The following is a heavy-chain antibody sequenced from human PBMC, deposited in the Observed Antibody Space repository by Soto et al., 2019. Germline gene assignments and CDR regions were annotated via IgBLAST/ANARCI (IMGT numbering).Heavy chain of an antibody. Sequence: SGSLSLTCTVSGGSISRGNFYWSWMRQGQGKGLEWIGYIYSTGRSYYNPSLRTPISRSVATSRNQGALNLSSVTAADTAVDFCVKYGVRVCLSLRDRFDPWGQGTLVTVSS. J-gene: IGHJ5*02. CDR1: GGSISRGNFY. CDR2: IYSTGRS. CDR3: VKYGVRVCLSLRDRFDP. V-gene: IGHV4-30-4*01. D-gene: IGHD2-8*01.